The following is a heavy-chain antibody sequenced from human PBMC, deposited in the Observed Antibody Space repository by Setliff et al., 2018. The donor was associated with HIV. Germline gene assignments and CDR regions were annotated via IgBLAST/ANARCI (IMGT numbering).Heavy chain of an antibody. J-gene: IGHJ3*02. D-gene: IGHD3-22*01. CDR3: ARDREYYDSSGYYAVTAFDI. CDR1: GFTVSSNY. CDR2: IYSGGST. Sequence: PGGSLRLSCAASGFTVSSNYMSWVRQAPGKGLEWVSVIYSGGSTYYADSVKGRFTISRDNSKNTLYLQMNSLRAEDTAVYYCARDREYYDSSGYYAVTAFDIWGQGTMVTVSS. V-gene: IGHV3-66*02.